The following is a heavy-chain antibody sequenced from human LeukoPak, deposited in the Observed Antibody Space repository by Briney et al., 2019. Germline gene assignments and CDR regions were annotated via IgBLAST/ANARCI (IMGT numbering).Heavy chain of an antibody. V-gene: IGHV4-39*07. J-gene: IGHJ5*02. D-gene: IGHD3-3*01. Sequence: SETLSLTCTVSGGSISRSSYYWGWIRQPPGKGLEWIGSIYYSGSTYYNPSLKSRVTISVDTSKNQFSLKLSSVTAADTAVYYCARSFYDFWSGYPPNWFDPWGQGTLVTVSS. CDR2: IYYSGST. CDR3: ARSFYDFWSGYPPNWFDP. CDR1: GGSISRSSYY.